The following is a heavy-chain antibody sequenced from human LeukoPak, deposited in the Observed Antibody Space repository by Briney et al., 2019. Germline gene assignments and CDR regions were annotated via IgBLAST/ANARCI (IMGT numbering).Heavy chain of an antibody. J-gene: IGHJ4*02. Sequence: GGSLTLSCAASGFTFSDYYMSWIRQAPGKGLEWVSYISSSGSTIYYADSVKRRFTISRDNAKNSLYLQMNSLRAEDTAVYYCARLDITIFGVVGYYFDYWGQGTLVTVSS. CDR2: ISSSGSTI. D-gene: IGHD3-3*01. V-gene: IGHV3-11*04. CDR1: GFTFSDYY. CDR3: ARLDITIFGVVGYYFDY.